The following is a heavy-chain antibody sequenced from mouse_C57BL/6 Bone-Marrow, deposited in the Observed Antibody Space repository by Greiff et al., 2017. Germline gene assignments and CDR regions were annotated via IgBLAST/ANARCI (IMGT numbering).Heavy chain of an antibody. CDR1: GYTFTSYG. Sequence: QVQLKESGAELARPGASVKLSCKASGYTFTSYGISWVKQRTGQGLEWIGEIYPRSGNTYYNEKFKGKATLTADKSSSTAYMELRSLTSEDSAVYFCAAWPTIVTYFDYWGQGTTLTVSS. J-gene: IGHJ2*01. CDR2: IYPRSGNT. D-gene: IGHD2-5*01. CDR3: AAWPTIVTYFDY. V-gene: IGHV1-81*01.